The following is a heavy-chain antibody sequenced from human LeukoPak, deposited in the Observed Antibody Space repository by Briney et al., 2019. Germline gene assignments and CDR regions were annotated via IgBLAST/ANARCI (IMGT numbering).Heavy chain of an antibody. Sequence: PSETLSLTCTVSGGSISSYYWSWIRQPPGKGLEWIGYIYYSGSTNYNPSLKSRVSISVDTSKNQFSLKRSFVTAADTAVYYCARDLWGAGGYWGQGTLVTVSS. J-gene: IGHJ4*02. D-gene: IGHD1-26*01. CDR3: ARDLWGAGGY. V-gene: IGHV4-59*01. CDR1: GGSISSYY. CDR2: IYYSGST.